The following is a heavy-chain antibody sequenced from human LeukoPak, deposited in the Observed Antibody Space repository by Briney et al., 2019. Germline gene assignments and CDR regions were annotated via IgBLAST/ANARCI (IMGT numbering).Heavy chain of an antibody. D-gene: IGHD5-12*01. J-gene: IGHJ3*02. Sequence: PSVTLSLTCTVSGGSIFRYYWSWIRQPAGKGLEWIGRISPSGSTNYNPSLKSRVTMSVDTSKNQFSLKLNSVTAADTAIYYCATHRRSGSGGSENAFEIWGQGTMVTVSS. V-gene: IGHV4-4*07. CDR3: ATHRRSGSGGSENAFEI. CDR1: GGSIFRYY. CDR2: ISPSGST.